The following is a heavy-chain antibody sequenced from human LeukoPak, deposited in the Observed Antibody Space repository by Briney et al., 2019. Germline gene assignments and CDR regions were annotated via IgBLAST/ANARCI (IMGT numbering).Heavy chain of an antibody. J-gene: IGHJ2*01. V-gene: IGHV3-53*01. Sequence: GGSLRLSCAASGFTVSSNYMSWVRQAPGKGLEWVSVIYSGGTTYYADSVKGRFTISRDNSKNTLYLQMNSLRAEDTAVYYCARDSTGYWYFDLWGRGTLVSVSS. CDR2: IYSGGTT. D-gene: IGHD3-3*02. CDR1: GFTVSSNY. CDR3: ARDSTGYWYFDL.